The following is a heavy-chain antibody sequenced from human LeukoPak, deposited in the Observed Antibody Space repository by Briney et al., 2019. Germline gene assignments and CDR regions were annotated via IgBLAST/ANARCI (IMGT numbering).Heavy chain of an antibody. D-gene: IGHD3-22*01. V-gene: IGHV1-24*01. CDR3: ATSMIVVVITTNDRYFDY. CDR1: GYTFTSYY. Sequence: PGASVKVSCKASGYTFTSYYMHWVRQAPGKGLEWMGGFDPEDGETIYAQKFQGRVTMTEDTSTDTAYMELSSLRSEDTAVYYCATSMIVVVITTNDRYFDYWGQGTLVTVSS. CDR2: FDPEDGET. J-gene: IGHJ4*02.